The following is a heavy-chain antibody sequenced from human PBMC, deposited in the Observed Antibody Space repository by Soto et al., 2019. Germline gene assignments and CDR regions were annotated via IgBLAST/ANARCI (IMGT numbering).Heavy chain of an antibody. V-gene: IGHV4-34*01. CDR3: ARVENTAMVVWYFDL. CDR2: INHSGST. CDR1: GGSFSGYY. J-gene: IGHJ2*01. Sequence: QVQLQQWGAGLLKPSETLSLTCAVYGGSFSGYYWSWIRQPPGKGLEWIGEINHSGSTNYNPSLKSRVTISVDTSKNQFSLKLSSVTAADTAVYYCARVENTAMVVWYFDLWGRGTLVTVSS. D-gene: IGHD5-18*01.